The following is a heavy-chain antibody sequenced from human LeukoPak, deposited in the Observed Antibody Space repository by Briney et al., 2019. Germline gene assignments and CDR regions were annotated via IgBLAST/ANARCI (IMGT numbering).Heavy chain of an antibody. CDR3: AKDFVYGSRFPRPLDY. Sequence: GGSLRLSCAASGLTFSNYGMTWVRQAPGRGLERVSGISNGGTNTYYTDSVKGRFTISRDNSRNTLYLQMNSLRADDTARYYCAKDFVYGSRFPRPLDYWGQGTLVTVSS. J-gene: IGHJ4*02. D-gene: IGHD3-3*01. CDR1: GLTFSNYG. V-gene: IGHV3-23*01. CDR2: ISNGGTNT.